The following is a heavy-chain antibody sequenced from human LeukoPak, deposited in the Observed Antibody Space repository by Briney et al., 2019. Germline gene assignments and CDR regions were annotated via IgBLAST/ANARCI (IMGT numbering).Heavy chain of an antibody. J-gene: IGHJ6*02. CDR1: GFTFSSYS. Sequence: GGSLRLSCAASGFTFSSYSMNWVRQAPGKGLEWVSSISSSSSYIYYADSVKGRFTISRDNAKNSLYLQMNSLRAEDTAVYYCARDLVMVMAQVNYYGMDVWGPGTTVTVSS. V-gene: IGHV3-21*01. CDR2: ISSSSSYI. D-gene: IGHD3-16*01. CDR3: ARDLVMVMAQVNYYGMDV.